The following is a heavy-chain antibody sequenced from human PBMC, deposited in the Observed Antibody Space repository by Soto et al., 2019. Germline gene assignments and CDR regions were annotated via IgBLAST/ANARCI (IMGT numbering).Heavy chain of an antibody. J-gene: IGHJ3*02. CDR1: GFTFSSYS. CDR2: ISSSSSTI. V-gene: IGHV3-48*02. D-gene: IGHD6-19*01. CDR3: ARVRGMYSSGWYDAFDI. Sequence: GESLKISCAASGFTFSSYSMNWVRQAPGKGLEWVSYISSSSSTIYYADSVKGRFTISRDNAKNSLYLQMNSLRDEDTAVYYCARVRGMYSSGWYDAFDIWGQGTMVTVSS.